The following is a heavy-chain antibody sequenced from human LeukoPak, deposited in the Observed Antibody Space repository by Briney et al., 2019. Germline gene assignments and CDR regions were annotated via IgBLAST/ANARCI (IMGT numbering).Heavy chain of an antibody. CDR3: ARVPITGTLSGYFDY. CDR2: IYYNGST. CDR1: SGSITNYY. D-gene: IGHD1-20*01. Sequence: SETLSLTCTISSGSITNYYWSWIRQSPGKGLEWIGYIYYNGSTNYSPSLKSRVTISVDTSKTQFSLKLSSVTAADTSVYYCARVPITGTLSGYFDYWGQGTLVTVSS. J-gene: IGHJ4*02. V-gene: IGHV4-59*12.